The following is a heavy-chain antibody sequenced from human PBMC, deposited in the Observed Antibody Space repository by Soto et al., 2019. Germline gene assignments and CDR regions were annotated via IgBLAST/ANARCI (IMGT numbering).Heavy chain of an antibody. CDR3: VTAVRTRLDN. CDR2: IRQSGDRS. V-gene: IGHV3-23*01. Sequence: PGGSLRLSCAASGFIFSNFGMYWVRRAPGKGLEWVSSIRQSGDRSSYADSAKGRFTISRDNSKNTLYLQMNGLRLDDTAVYYCVTAVRTRLDNWGPGTLVTVSS. CDR1: GFIFSNFG. D-gene: IGHD3-10*01. J-gene: IGHJ4*02.